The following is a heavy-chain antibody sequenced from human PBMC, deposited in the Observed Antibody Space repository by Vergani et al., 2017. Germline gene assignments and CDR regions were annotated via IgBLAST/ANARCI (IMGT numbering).Heavy chain of an antibody. Sequence: VQLVESGGGVVQPGRSLRLSCAASGFTFDDYAMHWVRQAPGKGLEWVSGISWESGTVTYAASVRGRFTISRDNAKNSLYLQMKSLRPEDTALYFCVKDIRESGVLLGVFGFWGRGTLVTVSS. D-gene: IGHD3-10*01. V-gene: IGHV3-9*01. CDR1: GFTFDDYA. CDR3: VKDIRESGVLLGVFGF. CDR2: ISWESGTV. J-gene: IGHJ3*01.